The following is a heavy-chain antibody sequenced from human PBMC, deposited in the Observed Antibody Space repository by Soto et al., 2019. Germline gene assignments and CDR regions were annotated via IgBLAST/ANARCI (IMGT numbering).Heavy chain of an antibody. V-gene: IGHV4-31*03. J-gene: IGHJ6*02. CDR1: GGSISSGGYY. CDR3: AKGAVVVGYYYYYGMDV. D-gene: IGHD2-15*01. Sequence: QVQLQESGPGLVKPSQTLSLTCTVSGGSISSGGYYWSWIRQHPGKVLEWIGYMYYSGSTYYNPSLKSRVTISVDTSKNRFSLKLSSVTAADTAVYYCAKGAVVVGYYYYYGMDVWGQGTTVTVSS. CDR2: MYYSGST.